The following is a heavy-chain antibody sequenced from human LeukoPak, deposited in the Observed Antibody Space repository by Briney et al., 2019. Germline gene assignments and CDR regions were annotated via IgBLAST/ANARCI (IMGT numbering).Heavy chain of an antibody. CDR1: GGSISSGGYY. V-gene: IGHV4-31*03. J-gene: IGHJ3*02. D-gene: IGHD3-9*01. Sequence: SETLSLTCTVSGGSISSGGYYWSWIRQHPGQGLEWIGYIYYRGSTYYNPSLKSRVTISVDTSKNQFSLKLSSVTAADTAVYYCARGVLRYFDWLLNDAFDIWGQGTMVTVSS. CDR3: ARGVLRYFDWLLNDAFDI. CDR2: IYYRGST.